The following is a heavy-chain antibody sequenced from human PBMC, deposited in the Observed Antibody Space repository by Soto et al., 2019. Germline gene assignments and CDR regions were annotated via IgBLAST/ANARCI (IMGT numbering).Heavy chain of an antibody. CDR1: GFTFSDYY. V-gene: IGHV3-30-3*01. D-gene: IGHD3-22*01. CDR2: ISYDGSNK. J-gene: IGHJ4*02. CDR3: ARDGSSGYYADY. Sequence: QVQLVESGGGLVKPGGSLRLSCAASGFTFSDYYMSWIRQAPGKGLEWVAVISYDGSNKYYADSVKGRFTISRDNSKNTLYLQMNSLRAEDTAVYYCARDGSSGYYADYWGQGTLVTVSS.